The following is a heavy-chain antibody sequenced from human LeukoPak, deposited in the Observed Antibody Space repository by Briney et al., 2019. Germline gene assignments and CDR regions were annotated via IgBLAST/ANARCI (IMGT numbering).Heavy chain of an antibody. CDR2: ISSDATNK. V-gene: IGHV3-30*18. CDR3: AKLGQIRHFDFVNWFDS. Sequence: GRSRRLSCVASGFTFSRFAMHWVRQAPGKGPEWVSLISSDATNKYYADSVKGRFTISRDNSRNTLYPQMNSLRAEDTAVYYCAKLGQIRHFDFVNWFDSWGQGTLVIVSS. D-gene: IGHD3-9*01. J-gene: IGHJ5*01. CDR1: GFTFSRFA.